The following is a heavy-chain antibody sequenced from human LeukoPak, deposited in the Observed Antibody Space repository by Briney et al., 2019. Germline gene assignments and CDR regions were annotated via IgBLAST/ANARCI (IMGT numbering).Heavy chain of an antibody. Sequence: ASVKVACKASGYTFTSYGMSRVRQAPGQGLEWMDWIGAYNGNTNYAQKLQGRVTMTTDTSTSTAYMELRSLRSDDTAVYYCARDAAYNYGYLSSHFAYWGQGTLVTVSS. CDR2: IGAYNGNT. V-gene: IGHV1-18*01. J-gene: IGHJ4*02. CDR1: GYTFTSYG. D-gene: IGHD5-18*01. CDR3: ARDAAYNYGYLSSHFAY.